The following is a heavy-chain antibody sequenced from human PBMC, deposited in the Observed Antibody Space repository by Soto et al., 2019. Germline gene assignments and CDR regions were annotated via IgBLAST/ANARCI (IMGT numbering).Heavy chain of an antibody. CDR2: INPSGGST. V-gene: IGHV1-46*01. CDR1: GYTYTSYY. D-gene: IGHD3-22*01. Sequence: GASVKVSCKASGYTYTSYYMHWVRQAPGQGLEWMGIINPSGGSTSYAQKFQGRVTMTRDTSTSTVYMELSSLRSEDTAVYYCARDSYYYDSSGYYPYYGMDVWGQGTTVTVS. CDR3: ARDSYYYDSSGYYPYYGMDV. J-gene: IGHJ6*02.